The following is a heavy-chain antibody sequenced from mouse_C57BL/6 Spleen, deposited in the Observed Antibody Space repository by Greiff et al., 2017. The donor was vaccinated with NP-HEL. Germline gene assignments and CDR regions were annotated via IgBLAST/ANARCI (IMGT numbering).Heavy chain of an antibody. Sequence: EVMLVESGGGLVKPGGSLKLSCAASGFTFSSYAMSWVRQTPEKRLEWVATISDGGSYTYYPDNVKGRFTISRDNAKNNLYLQMSHLKSEDTAMYYCARAHDGYDVHVDYWGQGTTLTVAS. J-gene: IGHJ2*01. CDR2: ISDGGSYT. CDR1: GFTFSSYA. D-gene: IGHD2-2*01. V-gene: IGHV5-4*03. CDR3: ARAHDGYDVHVDY.